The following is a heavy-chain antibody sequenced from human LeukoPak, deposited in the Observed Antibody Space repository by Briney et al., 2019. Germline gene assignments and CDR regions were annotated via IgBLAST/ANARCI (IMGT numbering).Heavy chain of an antibody. J-gene: IGHJ5*02. CDR2: ISSSGSTI. CDR3: ARDLWFGELGYNWFDP. D-gene: IGHD3-10*01. Sequence: GGSLRLSCAASGFTFSDYYMSWIRQAPGKGLEWVSYISSSGSTIYYADSVKGRFTISRDNAKNSLYLQMNSLRAEDTAVYYCARDLWFGELGYNWFDPWGQGTLVTVSS. CDR1: GFTFSDYY. V-gene: IGHV3-11*01.